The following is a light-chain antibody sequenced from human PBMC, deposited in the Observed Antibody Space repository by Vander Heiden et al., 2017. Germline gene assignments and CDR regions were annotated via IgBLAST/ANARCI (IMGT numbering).Light chain of an antibody. Sequence: EIVLTQSPATLSLSPGDRATLSCRASQSVSSYLAWYQQKPGQAPSLLIYDASNRATGIPARFSGSGSGTDFTLTISSLEPEDFAVYYCQQRSNWPELTFGGGTKVEIK. CDR1: QSVSSY. V-gene: IGKV3-11*01. CDR3: QQRSNWPELT. J-gene: IGKJ4*01. CDR2: DAS.